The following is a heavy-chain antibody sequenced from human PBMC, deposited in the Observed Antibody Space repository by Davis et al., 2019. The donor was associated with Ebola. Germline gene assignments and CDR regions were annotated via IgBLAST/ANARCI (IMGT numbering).Heavy chain of an antibody. V-gene: IGHV3-73*01. Sequence: GGSLRLSCAASGFTFSGSAMHWVRQASGKGLEWVGRIRSKANSYATAYAASVKGRFTISRDDSKNTAYLQINSLRAEDTAVYYCARVYYDFWSGYFDYWGQGTLVTVSS. CDR1: GFTFSGSA. J-gene: IGHJ4*02. CDR3: ARVYYDFWSGYFDY. CDR2: IRSKANSYAT. D-gene: IGHD3-3*01.